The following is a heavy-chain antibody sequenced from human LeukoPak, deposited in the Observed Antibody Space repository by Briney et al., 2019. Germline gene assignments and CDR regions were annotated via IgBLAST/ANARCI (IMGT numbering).Heavy chain of an antibody. D-gene: IGHD3-22*01. CDR1: GFTFSSYW. CDR2: INSDGSST. V-gene: IGHV3-74*01. J-gene: IGHJ4*02. CDR3: AKEIYYDSSGPEIPLDY. Sequence: GGSLRLSCAASGFTFSSYWMHWVRQAPGKGLVWVSRINSDGSSTSYADSVKGRFTISRDNAKNTLYLQMNSLRAEDTAVYYCAKEIYYDSSGPEIPLDYWGQGTLVTVSS.